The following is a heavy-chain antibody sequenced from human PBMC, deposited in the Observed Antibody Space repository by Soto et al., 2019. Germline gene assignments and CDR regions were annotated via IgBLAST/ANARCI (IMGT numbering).Heavy chain of an antibody. J-gene: IGHJ6*02. D-gene: IGHD5-12*01. V-gene: IGHV4-39*01. Sequence: SETLSLTCTVSGGSISSSSYYWGWIRQPPGKGLEWIGSIYYSGSTYYNPSLKSRVTISVDTSKNQFSLKLSSVTAADTAVYYCARQAVPSTMDYYYYGMDVWGQGTTVTVS. CDR3: ARQAVPSTMDYYYYGMDV. CDR2: IYYSGST. CDR1: GGSISSSSYY.